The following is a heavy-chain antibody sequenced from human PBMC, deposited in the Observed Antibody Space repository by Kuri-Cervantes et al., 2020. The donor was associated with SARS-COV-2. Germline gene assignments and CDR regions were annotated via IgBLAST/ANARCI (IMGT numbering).Heavy chain of an antibody. CDR3: ARLYSSSSNYYYYYMDV. CDR1: GFTFSSYW. D-gene: IGHD6-6*01. CDR2: IKQDGSEK. J-gene: IGHJ6*03. Sequence: GESLKISCAASGFTFSSYWMSWVRQAPGKGLEWVANIKQDGSEKYYVDPVKGRFTISRDNAKNSLYLQMNSLRAEDTAVYYCARLYSSSSNYYYYYMDVWGKGTTVTVSS. V-gene: IGHV3-7*01.